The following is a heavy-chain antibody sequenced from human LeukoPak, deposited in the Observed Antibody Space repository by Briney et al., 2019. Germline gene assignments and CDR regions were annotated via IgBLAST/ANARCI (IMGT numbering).Heavy chain of an antibody. D-gene: IGHD3-22*01. CDR1: GFTFKSYA. J-gene: IGHJ3*02. CDR2: INTNGANT. CDR3: ARAQYYYDSSGLDAFDI. V-gene: IGHV3-64*04. Sequence: GGSLRLSCSASGFTFKSYAMHWVRQAPGKGLEYVSSINTNGANTYYADSVKGRFTISRDNSKNTLYLQMNSLRAEDTAVYYCARAQYYYDSSGLDAFDIWGQGTMVTVSS.